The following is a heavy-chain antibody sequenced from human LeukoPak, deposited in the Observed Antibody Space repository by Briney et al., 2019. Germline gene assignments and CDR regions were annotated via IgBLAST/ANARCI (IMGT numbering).Heavy chain of an antibody. CDR1: GFTFSSYA. V-gene: IGHV3-23*01. J-gene: IGHJ4*02. D-gene: IGHD3-3*01. CDR2: ISGSGGST. Sequence: GGSLRLSCAASGFTFSSYAMSWVRQAPGKGLEWVSAISGSGGSTYYADSVKGRFTISRDNSKNTLYLQMNSLRAEDTAVYYCARDLAIFGVVINFDYWGQGTLVTVSS. CDR3: ARDLAIFGVVINFDY.